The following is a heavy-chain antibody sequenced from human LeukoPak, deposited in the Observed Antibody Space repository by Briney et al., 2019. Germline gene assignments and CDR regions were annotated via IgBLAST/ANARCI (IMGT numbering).Heavy chain of an antibody. J-gene: IGHJ4*02. CDR3: ARGEVDY. Sequence: AGGSLRLSCAASGFSFSTYWMHWVRQAPGKGLVWVSRVNGDGSSTNYADSVKGRFTISRDNAKNTLYLQMNSLRAKDTAVYYCARGEVDYWGQGTLVTVSS. CDR2: VNGDGSST. CDR1: GFSFSTYW. V-gene: IGHV3-74*01.